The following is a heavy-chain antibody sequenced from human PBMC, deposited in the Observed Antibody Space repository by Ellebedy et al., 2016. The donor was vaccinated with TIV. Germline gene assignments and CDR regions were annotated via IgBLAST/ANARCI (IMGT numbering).Heavy chain of an antibody. D-gene: IGHD3-9*01. CDR2: ISGDGRYT. V-gene: IGHV3-43*02. CDR1: GFTFDDYA. Sequence: PGGSLRLSCAASGFTFDDYALHWVRQAPGKGLEWVSVISGDGRYTSYAGSVKGRFAISRDDSENSLQLQMKSRRTDETAVYYCVKDSYDILTNYDYYYGMDVWGQGTTVTVSS. J-gene: IGHJ6*02. CDR3: VKDSYDILTNYDYYYGMDV.